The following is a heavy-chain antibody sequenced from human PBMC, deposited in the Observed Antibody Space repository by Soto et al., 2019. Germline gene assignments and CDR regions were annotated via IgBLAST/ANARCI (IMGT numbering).Heavy chain of an antibody. D-gene: IGHD3-10*01. V-gene: IGHV4-34*01. CDR1: GGSFSDYY. CDR2: INHSGST. CDR3: ARDIPARGAPLKRYFDL. J-gene: IGHJ2*01. Sequence: QVQLQQWGAGLLKSSETLSLTCAVYGGSFSDYYWSWIRQPPGKGLEWIGEINHSGSTKYNPSLKSRVTISVDTSKNQFSLKLSSVTAADTAVYWCARDIPARGAPLKRYFDLWGRGTLVTVSS.